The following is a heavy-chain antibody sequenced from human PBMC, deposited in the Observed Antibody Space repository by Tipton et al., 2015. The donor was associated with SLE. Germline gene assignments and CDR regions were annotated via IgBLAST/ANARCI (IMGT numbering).Heavy chain of an antibody. CDR2: IRYDGSNK. Sequence: GSLRLSCAASGFIFSSYGMHWVRQAPGKGLEWVAFIRYDGSNKYYADSVKGRFTISRDNSKNTLYLQMSSLRAEDTAVYYCAKDRSLITPSAFDIWGQGTMVTVSS. J-gene: IGHJ3*02. CDR3: AKDRSLITPSAFDI. D-gene: IGHD4-23*01. V-gene: IGHV3-30*02. CDR1: GFIFSSYG.